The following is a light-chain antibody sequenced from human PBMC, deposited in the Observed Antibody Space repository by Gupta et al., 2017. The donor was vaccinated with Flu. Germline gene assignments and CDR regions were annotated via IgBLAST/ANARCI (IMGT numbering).Light chain of an antibody. CDR3: QQSYTIPPT. Sequence: DIQMPQSPSSLSASVGDRVIITCRASQSITTYLNWYQQKPGKAPKLLIYAASTLQSGVPSRFSGSGSGTAFTLTIMSLQPEDIATYYCQQSYTIPPTFGQGTNVEIK. J-gene: IGKJ1*01. V-gene: IGKV1-39*01. CDR1: QSITTY. CDR2: AAS.